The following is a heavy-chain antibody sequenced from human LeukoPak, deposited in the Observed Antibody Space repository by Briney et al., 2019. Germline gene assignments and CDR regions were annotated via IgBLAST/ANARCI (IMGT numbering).Heavy chain of an antibody. Sequence: GGSLRLSCAASGFTFSSYWMHWVRQAPGKGLVWVSHINSDGSSTNYADSVKGRFTISRDNAKNTLYLQMNSLRAEDTALYYCAKDYAWGRGTLVTVSS. V-gene: IGHV3-74*01. CDR1: GFTFSSYW. CDR3: AKDYA. D-gene: IGHD4-17*01. J-gene: IGHJ5*02. CDR2: INSDGSST.